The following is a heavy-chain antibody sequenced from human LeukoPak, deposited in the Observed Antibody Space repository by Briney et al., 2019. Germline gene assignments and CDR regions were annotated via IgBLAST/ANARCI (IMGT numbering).Heavy chain of an antibody. CDR2: VSSTSNSI. Sequence: GGSLRLSCAASGFTFSSYSMNWVRQAPGKGLEWVSYVSSTSNSIYYADSVKGRFTISRDNAKNSLYLQMNSLRDEDTAVYYCARDLVSSPYNWFDPWGQGTLVTVSS. J-gene: IGHJ5*02. V-gene: IGHV3-48*02. CDR1: GFTFSSYS. D-gene: IGHD6-6*01. CDR3: ARDLVSSPYNWFDP.